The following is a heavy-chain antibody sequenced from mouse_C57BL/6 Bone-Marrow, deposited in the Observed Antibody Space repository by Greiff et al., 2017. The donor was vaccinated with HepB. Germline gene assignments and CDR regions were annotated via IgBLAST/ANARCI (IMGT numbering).Heavy chain of an antibody. D-gene: IGHD3-2*02. J-gene: IGHJ3*01. Sequence: VQLQQSGAELVRPGASVKLSCTASGFNIKDDYMHWVKQRPEQGLEWIGWIDPENGDTEYASKFQGKATITADTSSNTAYLPLSSLTSEDTAVYYCTTEDSSGYPFAYWGQGTLVTVSA. CDR1: GFNIKDDY. CDR3: TTEDSSGYPFAY. V-gene: IGHV14-4*01. CDR2: IDPENGDT.